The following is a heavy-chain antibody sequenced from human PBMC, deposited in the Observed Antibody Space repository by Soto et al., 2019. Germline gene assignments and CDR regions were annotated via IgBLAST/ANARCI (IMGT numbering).Heavy chain of an antibody. CDR1: GYTFSNYG. CDR2: ISAYNGNR. Sequence: QVQLVQSGAEVKKPGASVKVSCKASGYTFSNYGISWVRQAPGQGLEWMGWISAYNGNRNYAQKLQGRVTLTTDTSTNTAYTDLRSLRFDDTAVYYCARTPLSYECGDYWGQGTLVTVSS. D-gene: IGHD1-26*01. J-gene: IGHJ4*02. V-gene: IGHV1-18*01. CDR3: ARTPLSYECGDY.